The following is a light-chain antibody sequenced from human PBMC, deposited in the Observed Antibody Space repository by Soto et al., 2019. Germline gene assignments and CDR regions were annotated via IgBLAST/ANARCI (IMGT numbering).Light chain of an antibody. J-gene: IGKJ1*01. CDR1: QDISEH. CDR3: QKYDRPPRT. CDR2: GAS. V-gene: IGKV1-27*01. Sequence: DFQMTQSPSSLSASVGDRVTITCLASQDISEHLAWYQQKPGKVPELLIYGASTLQSGVPSRFSGGGSGTDFTLTIRSLQPEDGATYYCQKYDRPPRTFGQGTKV.